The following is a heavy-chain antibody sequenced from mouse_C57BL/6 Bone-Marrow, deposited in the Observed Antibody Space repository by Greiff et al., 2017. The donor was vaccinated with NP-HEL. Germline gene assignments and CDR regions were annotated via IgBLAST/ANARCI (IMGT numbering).Heavy chain of an antibody. J-gene: IGHJ4*01. CDR3: AKGYDGYPYAMDY. CDR1: GFTFSSYA. CDR2: ISDGGSYT. D-gene: IGHD2-3*01. Sequence: EVQRVESGGGLVKPGGSLKLSCAASGFTFSSYAMSWVRQTPEKRLEWVATISDGGSYTYYPDNVKGRFTISRDNAKNNLYLQMSHLKSEDTAMYDCAKGYDGYPYAMDYWGQGTSVTVSS. V-gene: IGHV5-4*01.